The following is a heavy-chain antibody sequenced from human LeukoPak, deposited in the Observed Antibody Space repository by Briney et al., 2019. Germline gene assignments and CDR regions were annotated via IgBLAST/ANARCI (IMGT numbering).Heavy chain of an antibody. Sequence: SETLSLTCAVFSGSISSSKWWSWVRQPPGKGLEWIGEISNSGNTNYNPSLKSRVTISIDKSKSQFSLKLSSVTAADTAVYYCATTAAITAPDNYFDSWGQGTLVTVSS. D-gene: IGHD6-6*01. J-gene: IGHJ4*02. V-gene: IGHV4/OR15-8*02. CDR1: SGSISSSKW. CDR2: ISNSGNT. CDR3: ATTAAITAPDNYFDS.